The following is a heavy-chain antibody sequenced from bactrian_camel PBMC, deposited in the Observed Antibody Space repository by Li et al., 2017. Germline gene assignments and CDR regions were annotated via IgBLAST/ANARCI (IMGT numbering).Heavy chain of an antibody. Sequence: HVQLVESGGGSVQTGGSLRLSCVASGDTIGRYCMGWFRQIPDKEREGVAGIESDGSTSYADSVKGRFTISKDNAKNTLHLQMNSLKPEDTAMYYCAADDVMGQRCPDEFGYWGQGTQVTVS. CDR3: AADDVMGQRCPDEFGY. CDR1: GDTIGRYC. CDR2: IESDGST. V-gene: IGHV3S55*01. D-gene: IGHD1*01. J-gene: IGHJ6*01.